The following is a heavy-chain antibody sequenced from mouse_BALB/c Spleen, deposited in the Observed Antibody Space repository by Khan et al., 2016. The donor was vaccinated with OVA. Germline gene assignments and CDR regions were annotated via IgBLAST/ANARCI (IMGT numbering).Heavy chain of an antibody. Sequence: QVQLQQSGAELVRPGVSVKISCKGSGYTFTDHTIHWVKQSHAKSLEWIGVISTYYGDADYNQRFKGKATMTVDKSSSTAYMELARLTSEDSAIYYRVRGGGGDRFAYWGQGTLVTISA. CDR3: VRGGGGDRFAY. D-gene: IGHD2-13*01. CDR1: GYTFTDHT. J-gene: IGHJ3*01. CDR2: ISTYYGDA. V-gene: IGHV1S137*01.